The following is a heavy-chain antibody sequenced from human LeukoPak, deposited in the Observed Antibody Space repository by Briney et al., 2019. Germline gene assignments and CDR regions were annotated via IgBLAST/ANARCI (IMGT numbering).Heavy chain of an antibody. J-gene: IGHJ4*02. V-gene: IGHV3-7*04. D-gene: IGHD5-24*01. CDR1: GFPFSSYW. Sequence: PGGSLRLSCVASGFPFSSYWITWVRQAPGKGLEWVANIKQDGSKKSYADSVKGRFTISRDNAKNSLYLQMNSLRAEDTAIYYCTRVGYIDEGIDYWGQGTLVTVSS. CDR2: IKQDGSKK. CDR3: TRVGYIDEGIDY.